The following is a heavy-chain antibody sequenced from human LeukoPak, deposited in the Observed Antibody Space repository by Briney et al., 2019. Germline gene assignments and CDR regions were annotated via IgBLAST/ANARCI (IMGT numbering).Heavy chain of an antibody. CDR3: ARSRSYGYYYGMDV. V-gene: IGHV1-69*13. Sequence: ASVKVSCKASGGTFSSYAISWVRQAPGQGLEWMGGIIPIFGTANYAQKFQGRVTITADESTSTAYMELSSLRSEDTAVYYCARSRSYGYYYGMDVWGKGTTVTASS. J-gene: IGHJ6*04. CDR2: IIPIFGTA. CDR1: GGTFSSYA. D-gene: IGHD5-18*01.